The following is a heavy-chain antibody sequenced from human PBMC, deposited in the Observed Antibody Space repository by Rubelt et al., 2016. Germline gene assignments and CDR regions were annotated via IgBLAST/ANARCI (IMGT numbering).Heavy chain of an antibody. Sequence: QVQLQESGPGLVKPSETLSLTCTVSGGSISSYYWSWIRQPPGKGLEWIGEIYHSGSINYNPSLKSLVTTSVDKSKNQFSLKLSSVTAADTAVYYCARQTTVTTSDAFDIWGQGTMVTVSS. CDR2: IYHSGSI. J-gene: IGHJ3*02. V-gene: IGHV4-59*12. D-gene: IGHD4-17*01. CDR3: ARQTTVTTSDAFDI. CDR1: GGSISSYY.